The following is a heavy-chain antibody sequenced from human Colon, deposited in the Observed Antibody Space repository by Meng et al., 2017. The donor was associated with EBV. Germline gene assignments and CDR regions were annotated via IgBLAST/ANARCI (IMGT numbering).Heavy chain of an antibody. CDR1: GGTISNSDYN. Sequence: RHVQEAGPGQVNPSQTLSGTCSVSGGTISNSDYNWAWNRQPPGKGLEWIGSVYNTGSTYHNPSLRSRLTISLGTSKTQFSLNLNSVTAADTAVYYCARGQYSSTFPGYWYFDLWGRGTLVTVSS. CDR3: ARGQYSSTFPGYWYFDL. V-gene: IGHV4-39*07. J-gene: IGHJ2*01. CDR2: VYNTGST. D-gene: IGHD2-2*01.